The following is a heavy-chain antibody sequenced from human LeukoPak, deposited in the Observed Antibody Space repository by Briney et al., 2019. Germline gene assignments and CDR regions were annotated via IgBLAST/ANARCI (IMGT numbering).Heavy chain of an antibody. J-gene: IGHJ4*02. CDR2: IYNSGTT. D-gene: IGHD3-22*01. Sequence: PSQTLSLTCTVSGGSMGRTSYYWSWIRQPAGKGLEWLGRIYNSGTTNYNPSLQSRVTISIDTSKNQFSLNLSSVTAADTAVYYCARDQYYYDSSGVNRFDYWGQGTLVTVSS. CDR1: GGSMGRTSYY. V-gene: IGHV4-61*02. CDR3: ARDQYYYDSSGVNRFDY.